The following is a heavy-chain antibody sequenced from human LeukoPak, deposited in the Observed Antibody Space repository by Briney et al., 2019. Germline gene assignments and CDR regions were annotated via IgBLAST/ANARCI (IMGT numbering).Heavy chain of an antibody. D-gene: IGHD3-22*01. J-gene: IGHJ4*02. Sequence: GGSLRLSCAASGFTFRSYAMSWVRQAPGKGLEWVLGISGSGTSTYYADSVKGRFTISRDNSKNTLYLQMNSLRAEDTAVYYCEGTYYYDSSDDYWGQGTLVTVSS. CDR1: GFTFRSYA. CDR3: EGTYYYDSSDDY. V-gene: IGHV3-23*01. CDR2: ISGSGTST.